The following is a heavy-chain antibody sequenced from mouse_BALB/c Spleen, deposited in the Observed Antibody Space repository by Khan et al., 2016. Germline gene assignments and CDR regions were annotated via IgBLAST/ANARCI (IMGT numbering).Heavy chain of an antibody. V-gene: IGHV3-2*02. CDR3: ARSGDGYYVDFDD. Sequence: EVQLQESGPGLVKPSQSLSLTCTVTGYSITSDYAWNWIRQFPGNKLEWMGYISYSGSTSYNPSLKSRISITRDTSKNQFFLQLNSVTTEDTATXYCARSGDGYYVDFDDWGQGTTLTVSS. CDR1: GYSITSDYA. D-gene: IGHD2-3*01. CDR2: ISYSGST. J-gene: IGHJ2*01.